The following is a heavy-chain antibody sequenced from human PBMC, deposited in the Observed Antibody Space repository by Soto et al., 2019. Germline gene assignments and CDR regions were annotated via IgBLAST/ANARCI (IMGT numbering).Heavy chain of an antibody. Sequence: PWWSXRLSCSAAGVSLVIYSIGLVRHAPGKGLEWVSAISGSGGSTYYADSVKGRFTISRDNSKNTLYLQMNSLRAEDTAVYYCAQVGQKWPLIFENWFEPWGQGTLVNV. V-gene: IGHV3-23*01. D-gene: IGHD3-3*01. CDR2: ISGSGGST. J-gene: IGHJ5*02. CDR3: AQVGQKWPLIFENWFEP. CDR1: GVSLVIYS.